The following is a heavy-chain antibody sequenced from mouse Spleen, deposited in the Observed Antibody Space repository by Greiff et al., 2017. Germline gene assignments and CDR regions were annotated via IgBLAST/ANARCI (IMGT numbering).Heavy chain of an antibody. Sequence: VQLQQSGPELVKPGASVKISCKASGYAFSSSWMNWVKQRPGKGLEWIGRIYPGDGDTNYNGKFKGKATLTADKSSSTAYMQLSSLTSEDSAVYFCARWGPYYGSSPYAMDYWGQGTSVTVSS. CDR1: GYAFSSSW. CDR3: ARWGPYYGSSPYAMDY. V-gene: IGHV1-82*01. J-gene: IGHJ4*01. D-gene: IGHD1-1*01. CDR2: IYPGDGDT.